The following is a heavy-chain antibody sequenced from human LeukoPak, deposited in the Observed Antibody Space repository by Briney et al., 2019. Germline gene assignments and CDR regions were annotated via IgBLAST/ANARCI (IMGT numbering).Heavy chain of an antibody. J-gene: IGHJ4*02. CDR3: AKDGALAYSYADF. CDR1: GFTFSGYA. D-gene: IGHD5-18*01. CDR2: INGGGNT. Sequence: PGGSLRLSCAASGFTFSGYAMNWVRQAPGKGLEWVSSINGGGNTFYADSVKGRFAISRDNSKNTLYLQMNSLRAEDTAVYYCAKDGALAYSYADFWGQGTLVTVSS. V-gene: IGHV3-23*01.